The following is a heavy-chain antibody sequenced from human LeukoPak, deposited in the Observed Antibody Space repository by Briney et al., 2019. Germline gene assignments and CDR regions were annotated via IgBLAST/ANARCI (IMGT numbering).Heavy chain of an antibody. CDR3: ATKQWLAPPPDS. V-gene: IGHV3-74*01. J-gene: IGHJ4*02. Sequence: GGSLRLSCVASEISFSNYAMNWVRQAPGKGLESVSRINTDGTVTTYADSVKGRFTVSRDNADNTMFLQMNSVRDEDTAVYYCATKQWLAPPPDSWGQGTPVTVSS. CDR1: EISFSNYA. D-gene: IGHD6-19*01. CDR2: INTDGTVT.